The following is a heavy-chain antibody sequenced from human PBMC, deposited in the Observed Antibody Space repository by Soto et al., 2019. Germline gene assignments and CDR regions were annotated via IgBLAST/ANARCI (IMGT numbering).Heavy chain of an antibody. J-gene: IGHJ4*02. Sequence: GGSLRLSCAASGFTFSSYGMHWVRQAPGKGLEWVAAISYDGSNKYYADSVKGRFTISRDNSKNTLYLQMNSLRAEDTAVYYCAKGKYYDFWSGPFDYWGQGTLVTVSS. CDR2: ISYDGSNK. CDR3: AKGKYYDFWSGPFDY. CDR1: GFTFSSYG. V-gene: IGHV3-30*18. D-gene: IGHD3-3*01.